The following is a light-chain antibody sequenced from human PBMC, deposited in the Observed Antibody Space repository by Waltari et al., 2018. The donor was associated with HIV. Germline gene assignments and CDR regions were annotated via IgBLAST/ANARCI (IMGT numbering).Light chain of an antibody. CDR1: YYTHGRRT. CDR2: RNS. V-gene: IGLV1-44*01. Sequence: QSVLTQPPSASGTPGQRVPISCSGSYYTHGRRTANVLRYHQPPGAAPNPLIHRNSQRPSGVPDRFSGSKSGTSASLAISAIQSEDEADYYCAIWDGLNGWVFGGGTRVTVL. J-gene: IGLJ3*02. CDR3: AIWDGLNGWV.